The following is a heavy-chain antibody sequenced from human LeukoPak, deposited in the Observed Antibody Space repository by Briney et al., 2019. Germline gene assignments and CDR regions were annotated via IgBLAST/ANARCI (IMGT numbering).Heavy chain of an antibody. CDR2: VQFDGRET. D-gene: IGHD5-24*01. CDR1: GFTFSRYD. Sequence: GGSLRVSCVASGFTFSRYDMHWVRQAPGKGLGWLAFVQFDGRETFYADSVNGRFTISRDNSKNTLYLQMNSLRAEDTAVYYCARRDGYNRGFDYCGQGTLVTVSS. J-gene: IGHJ4*02. CDR3: ARRDGYNRGFDY. V-gene: IGHV3-30*02.